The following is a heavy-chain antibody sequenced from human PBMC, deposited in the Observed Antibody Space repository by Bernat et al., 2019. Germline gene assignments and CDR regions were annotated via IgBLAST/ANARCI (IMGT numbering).Heavy chain of an antibody. CDR1: GFTFSSYW. D-gene: IGHD2/OR15-2a*01. CDR2: INNDGIIT. J-gene: IGHJ4*02. V-gene: IGHV3-74*01. CDR3: ASGISIFQGNVDDS. Sequence: EVQLVESGGGLIQPGGSLRLSCAASGFTFSSYWMHWVRQAPGMGLVWVSRINNDGIITTYADSVKGRFTISRDNAKNTLYLQMNSLRAEDTAVYYCASGISIFQGNVDDSWGQGTLVSVSS.